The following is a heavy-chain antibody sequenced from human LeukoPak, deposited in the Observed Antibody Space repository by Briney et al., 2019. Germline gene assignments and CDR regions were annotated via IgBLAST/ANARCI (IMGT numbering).Heavy chain of an antibody. Sequence: SETLSLTCTVSGGSISSYYWSWIRQPAGKGLEWIGRIYTSGSTNYNPSLKSRVTMSVDTSKNQFSLKLSSVTAADTAVYYCAREAHDSSGYYYEFAFYFDYWGQGTLVTVSS. CDR1: GGSISSYY. CDR3: AREAHDSSGYYYEFAFYFDY. V-gene: IGHV4-4*07. J-gene: IGHJ4*02. D-gene: IGHD3-22*01. CDR2: IYTSGST.